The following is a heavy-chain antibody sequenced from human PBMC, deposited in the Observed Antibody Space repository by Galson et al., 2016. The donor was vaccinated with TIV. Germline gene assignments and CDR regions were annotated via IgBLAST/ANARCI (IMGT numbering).Heavy chain of an antibody. Sequence: SLRLSCAASGFTFNNFWMTWVRRAPGKGLEWVANIKQDGSDTYYVESLKGRFTISRDNAKSSLFLQMNSLRAEDTAVYYCARGQFAIGWYPDRFDCWGQGILVTVSS. CDR2: IKQDGSDT. CDR1: GFTFNNFW. J-gene: IGHJ4*02. D-gene: IGHD6-19*01. CDR3: ARGQFAIGWYPDRFDC. V-gene: IGHV3-7*04.